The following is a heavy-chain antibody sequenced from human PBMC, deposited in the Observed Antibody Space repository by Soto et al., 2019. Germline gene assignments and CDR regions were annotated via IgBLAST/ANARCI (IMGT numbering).Heavy chain of an antibody. J-gene: IGHJ6*02. CDR1: GFTFTSSA. CDR2: IVVGSGNT. Sequence: RASVKVSCKASGFTFTSSAVQWVRQARGQRLEWIGWIVVGSGNTNYAQKFQERVTITRDMSTSTAYMELSSLRSEDTAVYYCAAGLRYFDWLPYYYYGMDVWGQGTTVTVSS. V-gene: IGHV1-58*01. D-gene: IGHD3-9*01. CDR3: AAGLRYFDWLPYYYYGMDV.